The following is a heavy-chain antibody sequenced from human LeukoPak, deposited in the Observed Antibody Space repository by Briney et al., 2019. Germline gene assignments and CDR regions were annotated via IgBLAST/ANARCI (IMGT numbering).Heavy chain of an antibody. V-gene: IGHV4-38-2*02. Sequence: PSETLSLTCTVSVYSISSGFYWGWIRQPPGKGLEWIGSLYHSGSPYYNPSLKSRVTISVDTSKNQFSLKLSSVTAADTAVYYCARQFWSFHGGSGRKPNWFDPWGQGTLVTVSS. J-gene: IGHJ5*02. D-gene: IGHD3-10*01. CDR2: LYHSGSP. CDR1: VYSISSGFY. CDR3: ARQFWSFHGGSGRKPNWFDP.